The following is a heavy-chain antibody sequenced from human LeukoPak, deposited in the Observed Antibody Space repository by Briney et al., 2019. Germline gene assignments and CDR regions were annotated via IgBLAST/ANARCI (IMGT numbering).Heavy chain of an antibody. V-gene: IGHV3-23*01. CDR2: ISGSGGST. Sequence: PGGSLRLSCAASGFTFSSYAMSWVRQAPGKGLEWVSAISGSGGSTYYADSVKGRFTISRDNSKNTLYLQMNSLRAEDTAVYYCAKVSLAVAGIANYYGMDVWGQGTTVTVSS. D-gene: IGHD6-19*01. J-gene: IGHJ6*02. CDR1: GFTFSSYA. CDR3: AKVSLAVAGIANYYGMDV.